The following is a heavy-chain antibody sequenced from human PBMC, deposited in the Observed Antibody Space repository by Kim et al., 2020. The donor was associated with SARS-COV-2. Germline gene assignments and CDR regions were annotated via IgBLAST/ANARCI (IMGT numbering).Heavy chain of an antibody. CDR1: GFTFSSYG. V-gene: IGHV3-33*06. CDR2: IWYDGSNK. CDR3: AKVLLWFGELPTPSYYGMDV. J-gene: IGHJ6*02. D-gene: IGHD3-10*01. Sequence: GGSLRLSCAASGFTFSSYGMHWVRQAPGKGLEWVAVIWYDGSNKYYADSVKGRFTISRDNSKNTLYLQMNSLRPEDTAVYYCAKVLLWFGELPTPSYYGMDVWGQGTTVTISS.